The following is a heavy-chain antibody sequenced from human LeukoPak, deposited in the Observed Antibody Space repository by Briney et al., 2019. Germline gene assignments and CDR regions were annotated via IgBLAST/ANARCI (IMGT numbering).Heavy chain of an antibody. CDR2: ITPIFGTA. CDR1: GGTFSSYA. J-gene: IGHJ4*02. D-gene: IGHD4-11*01. Sequence: ASVKVSCKASGGTFSSYAISWVRQAPGQGLEWMGGITPIFGTANYAQKFQGRVTITADESTSTAYMELSSLRSEDTAVYYCANDYSGPFDYWGQGTLVTVSS. V-gene: IGHV1-69*01. CDR3: ANDYSGPFDY.